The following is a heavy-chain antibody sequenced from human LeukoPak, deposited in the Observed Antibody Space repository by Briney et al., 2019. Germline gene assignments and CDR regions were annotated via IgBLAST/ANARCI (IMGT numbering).Heavy chain of an antibody. V-gene: IGHV3-23*01. CDR1: GFTFSSYA. D-gene: IGHD2-2*01. CDR2: ISGSGGST. J-gene: IGHJ6*02. Sequence: GGSLRLSCAASGFTFSSYAMSWVRQAPGKGLEWVSAISGSGGSTYYADSVKGRFTISRDNSKNTLYLQMNSLRAEVTAVYYCANLLGYCSSTSCYGMDVWGQGTTVTVSS. CDR3: ANLLGYCSSTSCYGMDV.